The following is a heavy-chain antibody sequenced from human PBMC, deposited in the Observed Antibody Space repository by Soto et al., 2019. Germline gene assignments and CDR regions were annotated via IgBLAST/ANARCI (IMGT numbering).Heavy chain of an antibody. Sequence: TSETLSLXXTVSGGXXSXDDYYWSWIRQAPGMGLEWIGYIHSSGSIYYNPSLKSRATMSIDTAGNQFSLKVSSVTVADTAVYYRARDLDGLHDDTSGPFPRPGWGQGTLVTVSS. CDR2: IHSSGSI. J-gene: IGHJ1*01. D-gene: IGHD3-22*01. CDR3: ARDLDGLHDDTSGPFPRPG. V-gene: IGHV4-30-4*01. CDR1: GGXXSXDDYY.